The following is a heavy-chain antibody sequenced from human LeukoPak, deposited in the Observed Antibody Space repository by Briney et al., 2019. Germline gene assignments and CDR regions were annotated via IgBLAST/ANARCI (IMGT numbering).Heavy chain of an antibody. CDR2: IQYDGSNK. J-gene: IGHJ6*03. Sequence: GGSLRLSCAASGFTFSSYGMQWVRQAPGKGLERVAFIQYDGSNKYFADSVTGRFTLSRDNSKTTLYLQMNNLRAEDTAVYYCARGQRAHVEWSSYMDVWGKGTTVTVSS. CDR1: GFTFSSYG. CDR3: ARGQRAHVEWSSYMDV. V-gene: IGHV3-30*02. D-gene: IGHD3-3*01.